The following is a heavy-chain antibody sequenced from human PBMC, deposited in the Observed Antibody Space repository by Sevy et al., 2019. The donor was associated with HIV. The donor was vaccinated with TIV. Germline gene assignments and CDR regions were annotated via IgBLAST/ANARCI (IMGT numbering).Heavy chain of an antibody. CDR3: ARPFYGDYDHYYYYYGMDV. D-gene: IGHD4-17*01. V-gene: IGHV3-30*04. CDR1: GFTFSSYA. J-gene: IGHJ6*02. Sequence: GGSLRLSCVASGFTFSSYAMHWVRHAPGKGLEWVAVISYDGSNKYYADSVKGRFTISRDNSKNTLYLQMNSLRAEDTAVYYCARPFYGDYDHYYYYYGMDVWGQWTTVTVSS. CDR2: ISYDGSNK.